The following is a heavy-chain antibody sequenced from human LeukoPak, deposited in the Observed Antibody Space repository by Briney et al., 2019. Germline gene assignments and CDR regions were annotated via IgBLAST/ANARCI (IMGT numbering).Heavy chain of an antibody. CDR2: ITSSSSYI. V-gene: IGHV3-21*01. Sequence: GGSLRLSCAASGFTFSSYSMNWVRQAPGKGLEGVSSITSSSSYIYYADSVKGRFTISRDNAKNSLYLQMNSLRAEDTAVYYCVRDGGSAWYINGDEAFDIWGQGTMVTVSS. D-gene: IGHD6-19*01. CDR3: VRDGGSAWYINGDEAFDI. CDR1: GFTFSSYS. J-gene: IGHJ3*02.